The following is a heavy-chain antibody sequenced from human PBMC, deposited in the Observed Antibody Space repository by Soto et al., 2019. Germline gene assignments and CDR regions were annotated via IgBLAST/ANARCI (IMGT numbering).Heavy chain of an antibody. D-gene: IGHD6-19*01. Sequence: GGSLRLSCAASGFTFSSYAMSWVRQAPGEGLEWVSAISGSGGSTYYADSVKGRFTISRDNSKNTLYLQMNSLRAEDTAVYYCAKRRLGVALAGTGFDYWGQGTLVTVTS. J-gene: IGHJ4*02. CDR1: GFTFSSYA. CDR2: ISGSGGST. V-gene: IGHV3-23*01. CDR3: AKRRLGVALAGTGFDY.